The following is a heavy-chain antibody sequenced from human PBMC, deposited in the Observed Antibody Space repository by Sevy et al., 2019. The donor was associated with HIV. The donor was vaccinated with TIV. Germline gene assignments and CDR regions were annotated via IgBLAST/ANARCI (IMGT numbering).Heavy chain of an antibody. CDR3: AKATYYYDSSVKGAFDI. CDR1: GFTFSSYA. V-gene: IGHV3-23*01. J-gene: IGHJ3*02. D-gene: IGHD3-22*01. Sequence: GGSLRLSCAASGFTFSSYAMSWVRQAPGKGLEWVSAISGSGGSTYYADSVKGRFTISRANSKNTLYLQMNSLRAEDTAVYYCAKATYYYDSSVKGAFDIWGQGTMVTVSS. CDR2: ISGSGGST.